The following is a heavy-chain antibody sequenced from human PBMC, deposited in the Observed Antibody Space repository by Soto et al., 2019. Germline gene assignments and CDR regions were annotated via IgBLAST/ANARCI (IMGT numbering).Heavy chain of an antibody. CDR3: ARAPDY. CDR1: GGSVSSSGSHY. J-gene: IGHJ4*02. CDR2: MYHSGST. Sequence: SETLSLTCTVSGGSVSSSGSHYWGWIRQPPGQGLEWIGSMYHSGSTYYNPSLKSRVTISVDTSKNQFSLKLNSVTAADTAMYYCARAPDYWGQGTLVTVS. V-gene: IGHV4-39*01.